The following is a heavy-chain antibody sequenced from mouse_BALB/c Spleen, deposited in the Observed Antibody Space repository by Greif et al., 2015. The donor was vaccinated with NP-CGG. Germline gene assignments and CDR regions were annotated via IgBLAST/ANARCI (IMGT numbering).Heavy chain of an antibody. V-gene: IGHV1-37*01. Sequence: EVQLVESGPEVVKPGASVKISCKASGDSFTGYFMNWVKQSHGKSLEWIGRINPYNGDTFYNQKFKSKATLTVDKSSSTAHMELLSLTSEVSAVYYCGRGNYGGYFDYWGQGTTLSVSS. CDR3: GRGNYGGYFDY. D-gene: IGHD2-1*01. CDR2: INPYNGDT. CDR1: GDSFTGYF. J-gene: IGHJ2*01.